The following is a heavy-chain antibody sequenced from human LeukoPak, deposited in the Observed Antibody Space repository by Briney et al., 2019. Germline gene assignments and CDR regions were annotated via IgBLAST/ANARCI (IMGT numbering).Heavy chain of an antibody. D-gene: IGHD6-13*01. J-gene: IGHJ6*03. Sequence: GGSLRLSCAASASAFTFSNYAMHWVRQATGKGLEWVAVISYDGINKYYADSVKGRFTISRDNSKNTLFLQMNSLRPEDTAVYYCARDPGSSWYPTYYYYYMDVWGKGTTVTISS. CDR3: ARDPGSSWYPTYYYYYMDV. CDR1: AFTFSNYA. CDR2: ISYDGINK. V-gene: IGHV3-30*04.